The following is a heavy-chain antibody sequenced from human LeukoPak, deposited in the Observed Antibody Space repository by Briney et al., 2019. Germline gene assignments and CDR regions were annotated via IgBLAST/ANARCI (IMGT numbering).Heavy chain of an antibody. CDR3: ARSGSAAGRRDY. Sequence: PSETLSLTCTVSGGSISSYYWTWIRQPPGKGLEYIGYIYYSGSTNYNPSLKSRVTISVDTSKNQFSLKLSSVTAADTAVYYCARSGSAAGRRDYWGQGTLVTVSS. CDR2: IYYSGST. V-gene: IGHV4-59*01. J-gene: IGHJ4*02. D-gene: IGHD6-13*01. CDR1: GGSISSYY.